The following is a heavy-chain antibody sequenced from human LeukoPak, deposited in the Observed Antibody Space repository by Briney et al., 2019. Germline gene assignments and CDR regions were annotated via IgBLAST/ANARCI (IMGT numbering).Heavy chain of an antibody. Sequence: PSETLSLTCTVSGGSINSYYWSWIRQPPGKGLEWIGYIYYSGSTNYNPSLKSRVTISVDTSKNQFSLKLSSVTAADTAVYYCATYDYGGAFDIWGQGTMVTVSS. CDR3: ATYDYGGAFDI. CDR1: GGSINSYY. V-gene: IGHV4-59*08. J-gene: IGHJ3*02. D-gene: IGHD4-17*01. CDR2: IYYSGST.